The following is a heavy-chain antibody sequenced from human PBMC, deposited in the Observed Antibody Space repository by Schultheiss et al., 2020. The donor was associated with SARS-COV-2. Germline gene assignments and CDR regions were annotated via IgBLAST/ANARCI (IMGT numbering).Heavy chain of an antibody. J-gene: IGHJ6*02. D-gene: IGHD3-10*01. CDR2: ISASNGDT. CDR1: GYSFTSYG. V-gene: IGHV1-18*04. CDR3: AREGGSGSPRHYYYGMDV. Sequence: ASVKVSCKASGYSFTSYGISWVRQAPGQGLEWMGWISASNGDTNFAQKLQGRVTMTTDTYTSTAYMELRSLRSDDTAVYYCAREGGSGSPRHYYYGMDVWGQGTTVTVSS.